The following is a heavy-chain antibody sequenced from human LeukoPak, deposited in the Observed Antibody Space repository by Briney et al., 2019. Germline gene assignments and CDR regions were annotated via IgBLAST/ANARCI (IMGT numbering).Heavy chain of an antibody. D-gene: IGHD3-10*01. CDR1: GFTVRSSF. CDR3: AKVHGSGSYYSDY. CDR2: IYSGGST. J-gene: IGHJ4*02. V-gene: IGHV3-66*01. Sequence: PGGSLRLSCAASGFTVRSSFMNWVRQAPGKGLEWVSVIYSGGSTYYADSVMGRFTISRDNSKNILYPQMNNPRAEDTAMYYCAKVHGSGSYYSDYWGQGTPVTVSS.